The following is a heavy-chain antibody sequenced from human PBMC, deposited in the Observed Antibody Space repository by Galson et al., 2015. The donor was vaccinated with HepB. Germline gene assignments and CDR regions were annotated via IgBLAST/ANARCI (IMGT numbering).Heavy chain of an antibody. CDR3: ARGGESGYSGYDGLDF. CDR2: INAGNGNT. J-gene: IGHJ4*02. D-gene: IGHD5-12*01. Sequence: SVKVSCKASGYTFTNYAVHWVRQAPGQGLEWMGGINAGNGNTRYSQKFQGRVTITRDTSTSTAYMELSSLRSEDTTVYYCARGGESGYSGYDGLDFRGQGSLVTDTS. V-gene: IGHV1-3*01. CDR1: GYTFTNYA.